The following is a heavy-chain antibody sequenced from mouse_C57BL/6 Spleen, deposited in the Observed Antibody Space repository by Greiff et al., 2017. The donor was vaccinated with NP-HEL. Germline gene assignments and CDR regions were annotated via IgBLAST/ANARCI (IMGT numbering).Heavy chain of an antibody. V-gene: IGHV1-81*01. CDR2: IYPRSGNT. J-gene: IGHJ2*01. Sequence: QVQLQQSGAELARPGASVKLSCKASGYTFTSYGISWVKQRTGQGLEWIGEIYPRSGNTYYNEKFKGKATLTADKSSSTAYMELRSLTSEDSAVYFCARSPYYGSSPCYFDYWGQGTTLTVSS. CDR3: ARSPYYGSSPCYFDY. D-gene: IGHD1-1*01. CDR1: GYTFTSYG.